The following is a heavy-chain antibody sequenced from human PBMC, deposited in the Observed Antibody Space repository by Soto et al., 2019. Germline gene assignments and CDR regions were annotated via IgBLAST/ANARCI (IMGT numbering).Heavy chain of an antibody. V-gene: IGHV3-15*07. D-gene: IGHD6-19*01. CDR2: IKSKTDGGTT. CDR3: TTEDVVSGGLQDSYF. J-gene: IGHJ3*01. Sequence: KGLEWVGRIKSKTDGGTTDYAAPVKGRFTISRDDSKNTLYLQMNSLKTEDTAVFYCTTEDVVSGGLQDSYFWAQGTSVFV.